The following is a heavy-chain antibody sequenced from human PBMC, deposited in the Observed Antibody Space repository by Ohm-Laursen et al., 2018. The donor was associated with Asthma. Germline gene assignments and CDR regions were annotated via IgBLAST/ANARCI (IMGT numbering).Heavy chain of an antibody. CDR1: GFTFSSYS. V-gene: IGHV3-21*04. CDR3: AKVIDLSAWRLYFDS. CDR2: ISSSSSYI. Sequence: SLRLSCAASGFTFSSYSMNWVRQAPGKGLEWVSSISSSSSYIYYADSVKGRFTISRDDSKNTLFLQLNSLRAEDTAVYYCAKVIDLSAWRLYFDSWGQGTLVTVSS. J-gene: IGHJ4*02. D-gene: IGHD6-19*01.